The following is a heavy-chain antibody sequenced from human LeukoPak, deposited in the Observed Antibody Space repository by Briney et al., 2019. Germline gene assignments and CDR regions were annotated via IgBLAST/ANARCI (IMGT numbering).Heavy chain of an antibody. D-gene: IGHD3-22*01. CDR2: IYYSGST. Sequence: SSETLSLTCTVSGGSISSYYWSWIRQPPGKGLEWIGYIYYSGSTNYNPSLKSRVTISVDTSKNQFSLKLSSVTAADTAVYYCARESLTYYYDSSGYHLGAFDIWGQGTMVTVSS. CDR1: GGSISSYY. CDR3: ARESLTYYYDSSGYHLGAFDI. J-gene: IGHJ3*02. V-gene: IGHV4-59*01.